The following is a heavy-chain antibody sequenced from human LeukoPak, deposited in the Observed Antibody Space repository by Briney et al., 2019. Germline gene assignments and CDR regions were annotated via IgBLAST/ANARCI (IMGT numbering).Heavy chain of an antibody. CDR2: FDPEDGET. D-gene: IGHD6-6*01. Sequence: ASVKVSCKVSGYTLTELSMHWVRQAPGKGLEWMEGFDPEDGETIYAQKFQGRVTMTEDTSTDTAYMELSSLRSEDTAVYYCATGGIAARFFDYWGQGTLVAVSS. V-gene: IGHV1-24*01. J-gene: IGHJ4*02. CDR1: GYTLTELS. CDR3: ATGGIAARFFDY.